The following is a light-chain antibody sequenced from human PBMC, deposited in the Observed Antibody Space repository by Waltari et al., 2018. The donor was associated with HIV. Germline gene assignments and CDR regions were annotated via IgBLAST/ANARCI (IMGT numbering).Light chain of an antibody. J-gene: IGLJ2*01. V-gene: IGLV1-44*01. CDR3: AAWDDTLNGL. CDR2: SNK. CDR1: TSNIGTNI. Sequence: QSVLTQPPSASGTPGQNVTISCSGNTSNIGTNIVNWYQQFPGAAPKLLIYSNKQRPSGVPARCAGAKSGTSASLAISGLQSEDEAEYCCAAWDDTLNGLFGGGTKLTVL.